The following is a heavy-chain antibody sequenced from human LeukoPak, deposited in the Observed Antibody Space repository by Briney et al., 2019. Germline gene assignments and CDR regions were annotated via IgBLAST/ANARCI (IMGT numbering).Heavy chain of an antibody. CDR2: ISSNGGST. J-gene: IGHJ6*03. V-gene: IGHV3-64*01. CDR1: GFTFSSHA. Sequence: GGSLRLSCAASGFTFSSHAMHWVRQAPGKGLEYVSAISSNGGSTYYANSVKGRFTISRDNSKNTLYLQMGSLRAEDMAVYYCARSRVYYYYMDVWGKGTTVTVSS. CDR3: ARSRVYYYYMDV.